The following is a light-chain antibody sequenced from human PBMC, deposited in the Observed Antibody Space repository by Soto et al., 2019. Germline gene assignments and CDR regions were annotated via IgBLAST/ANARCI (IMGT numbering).Light chain of an antibody. Sequence: IQMAQSPNSLSGSRGDRVTITCRASQTISSWLAWYQQKPGKAPKLLIYKASTLKSGVPSRFSGSGSGTEFTLAIRCLQPDDFATYFCQHYSSYSEAFGQGTKVDIK. CDR3: QHYSSYSEA. CDR1: QTISSW. J-gene: IGKJ1*01. V-gene: IGKV1-5*03. CDR2: KAS.